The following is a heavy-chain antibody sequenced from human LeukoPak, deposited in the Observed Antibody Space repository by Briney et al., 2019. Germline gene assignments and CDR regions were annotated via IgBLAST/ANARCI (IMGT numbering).Heavy chain of an antibody. CDR1: GFTFSSYW. V-gene: IGHV3-48*04. D-gene: IGHD3-10*01. CDR3: AVPPLSGTGSSRPLAGVDV. Sequence: GGSLRLSCTTSGFTFSSYWMSWVRQAPGKGLEWVAYIGRSGDRTTKYADSVKGRFTISRDNAENSLFLQMNRLRAEDTAVYYCAVPPLSGTGSSRPLAGVDVWGQGTTVTVSS. CDR2: IGRSGDRTT. J-gene: IGHJ6*02.